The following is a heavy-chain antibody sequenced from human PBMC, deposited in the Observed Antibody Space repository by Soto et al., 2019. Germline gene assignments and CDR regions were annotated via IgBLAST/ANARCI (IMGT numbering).Heavy chain of an antibody. Sequence: TLSLTCTVSGGSISSGGCYWSWIRQHPGKGLEWIGYIYYSGSTYYNPSLKSRVTISVDTSKNQFSLKLSSVTAADTAVYYCARDVPLAYCGGDCPGNGMDVWGRGTTVTVSS. CDR1: GGSISSGGCY. CDR2: IYYSGST. J-gene: IGHJ6*02. V-gene: IGHV4-31*03. D-gene: IGHD2-21*02. CDR3: ARDVPLAYCGGDCPGNGMDV.